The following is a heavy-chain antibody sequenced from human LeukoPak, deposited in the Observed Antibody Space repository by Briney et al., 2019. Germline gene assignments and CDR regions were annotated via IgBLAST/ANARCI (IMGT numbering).Heavy chain of an antibody. CDR1: GGSISGYY. V-gene: IGHV4-59*01. J-gene: IGHJ4*02. Sequence: SETLFLTCTVSGGSISGYYWSWIRQPPGKGLEWIGYIYYSGSTNYNPSLKSRVTISVDTSKNQFSLKLSSVTAADTAVYYCARAGYSSSWYSNWGQGTLVTVSS. D-gene: IGHD6-13*01. CDR2: IYYSGST. CDR3: ARAGYSSSWYSN.